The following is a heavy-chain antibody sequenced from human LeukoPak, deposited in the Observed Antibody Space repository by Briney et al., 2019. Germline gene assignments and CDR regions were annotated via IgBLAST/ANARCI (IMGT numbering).Heavy chain of an antibody. D-gene: IGHD4/OR15-4a*01. Sequence: VASVRVSCKASGYIFTDYYMHWVRQAPGQELGWMGRINPNSGGTNYAQKFQGRVTMTRDTSISTAYTELSSLRSEDTAVYYCARAQCDWGRGANCDIEGNNYFDYWGQGTLVTVSS. CDR3: ARAQCDWGRGANCDIEGNNYFDY. J-gene: IGHJ4*02. V-gene: IGHV1/OR15-1*01. CDR1: GYIFTDYY. CDR2: INPNSGGT.